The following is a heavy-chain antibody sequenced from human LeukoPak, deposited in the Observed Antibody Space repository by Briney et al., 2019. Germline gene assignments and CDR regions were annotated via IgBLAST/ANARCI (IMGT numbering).Heavy chain of an antibody. V-gene: IGHV3-48*03. CDR2: ISSSGNTI. Sequence: GGSLRLSCAASEFTFTSYELNWVRQAPGKGLEWVSYISSSGNTISYADSVKGRFTISRDNAKNSLYLQAISLRAEDTAVYYCARGPSIAARYDAFDIWGQGTMVTVSS. J-gene: IGHJ3*02. D-gene: IGHD6-6*01. CDR3: ARGPSIAARYDAFDI. CDR1: EFTFTSYE.